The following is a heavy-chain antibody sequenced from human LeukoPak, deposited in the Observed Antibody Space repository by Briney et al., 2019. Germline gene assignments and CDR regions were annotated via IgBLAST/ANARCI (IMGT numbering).Heavy chain of an antibody. CDR3: AKDGGLWVSAHWGDS. CDR1: GFTFSSCA. Sequence: GGSLRLSCVASGFTFSSCAMNWVRQAPGKGLEWVSTITTSDGNTYCADSVKGRFTVSRDNSKNTLFLQMNSLRAEDTAVYYCAKDGGLWVSAHWGDSWGRGTLVTVSS. CDR2: ITTSDGNT. V-gene: IGHV3-23*01. J-gene: IGHJ4*02. D-gene: IGHD7-27*01.